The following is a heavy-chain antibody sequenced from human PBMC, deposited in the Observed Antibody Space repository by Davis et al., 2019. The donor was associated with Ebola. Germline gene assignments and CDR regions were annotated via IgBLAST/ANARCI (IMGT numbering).Heavy chain of an antibody. V-gene: IGHV4-59*01. J-gene: IGHJ6*03. CDR1: GGSISSYY. CDR3: ARVGTMVRGVLYYYYYVDV. Sequence: SETLSLTCTVSGGSISSYYWSWIRQPPGKGLEWIGYIYYSGSTNYNPSLKSRVTISVDTSKNQFSLKLSSVTAADTAVYYCARVGTMVRGVLYYYYYVDVWGQGTTVTVSS. D-gene: IGHD3-10*01. CDR2: IYYSGST.